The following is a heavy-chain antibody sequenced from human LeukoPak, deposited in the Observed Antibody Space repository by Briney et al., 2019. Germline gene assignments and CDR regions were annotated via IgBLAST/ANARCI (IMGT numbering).Heavy chain of an antibody. CDR2: IKEDGSEK. CDR1: GFTFRKRW. D-gene: IGHD2-2*01. V-gene: IGHV3-7*01. J-gene: IGHJ4*02. Sequence: GGSLRLSCAASGFTFRKRWMSWVRQAPGKGLECVANIKEDGSEKYYVDSVKGRFTISRDNAKNTLYLEMNSLRVEDTAGYYCAREDQAPHEEWGQGTLVTVSS. CDR3: AREDQAPHEE.